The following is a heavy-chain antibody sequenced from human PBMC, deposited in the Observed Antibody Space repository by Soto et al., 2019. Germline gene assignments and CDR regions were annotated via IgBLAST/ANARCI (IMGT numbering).Heavy chain of an antibody. V-gene: IGHV3-15*01. CDR1: GFSFNNAW. CDR3: STLRFVRGVHQLDC. J-gene: IGHJ4*02. D-gene: IGHD3-10*01. Sequence: ESVGGLVKPGGSLRLSCAASGFSFNNAWITWVRQAPGKGLEWVGRIKSKTDGGTTDYTAPVKGRFTISRDDSRNTVYLQMNSLQIEDTAVYYCSTLRFVRGVHQLDCWGQGTLVTVSS. CDR2: IKSKTDGGTT.